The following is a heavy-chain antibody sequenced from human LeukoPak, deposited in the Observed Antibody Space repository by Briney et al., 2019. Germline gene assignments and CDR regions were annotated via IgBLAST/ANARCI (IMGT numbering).Heavy chain of an antibody. V-gene: IGHV4-28*05. CDR1: GYSISSSNW. CDR3: ARMSYDSSGYYEYYFDY. CDR2: IYYSGSI. Sequence: SETLSLTCAVSGYSISSSNWWGWIRQPPGEGLEWIGYIYYSGSIYYNPSLKSRVTMSVDTSKNQFSLKLSSVTAVDTAVYYCARMSYDSSGYYEYYFDYWGQGTLVTVSS. D-gene: IGHD3-22*01. J-gene: IGHJ4*02.